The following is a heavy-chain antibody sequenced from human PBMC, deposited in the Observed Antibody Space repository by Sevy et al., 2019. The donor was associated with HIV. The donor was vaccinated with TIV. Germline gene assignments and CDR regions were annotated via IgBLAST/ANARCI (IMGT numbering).Heavy chain of an antibody. CDR2: IYSGGST. Sequence: RGYLRLSCAASGFTVSSNYMSWVRQAPGKGLEWVSVIYSGGSTYYADSVKGRFTITRDNSKNTLYLQMNSLRAEDTAVYYCARVNRSGGSCYYYYGMDVWGQGTTVTVSS. V-gene: IGHV3-53*01. J-gene: IGHJ6*02. CDR1: GFTVSSNY. D-gene: IGHD2-15*01. CDR3: ARVNRSGGSCYYYYGMDV.